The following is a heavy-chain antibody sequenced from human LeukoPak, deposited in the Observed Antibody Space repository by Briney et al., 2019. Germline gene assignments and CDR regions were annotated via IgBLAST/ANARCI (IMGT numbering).Heavy chain of an antibody. V-gene: IGHV7-4-1*02. CDR2: INTNTGNP. J-gene: IGHJ4*02. CDR1: GYTFTSYA. CDR3: ARGHSSSWYVSVDDY. Sequence: ASVKVSCKASGYTFTSYAMNWVRQAPGQGLEWMGWINTNTGNPTYAQGFTGRFVFSLDTSVSTAYLQINSLKAEDTAVYYCARGHSSSWYVSVDDYWGQGTLVTVSS. D-gene: IGHD6-13*01.